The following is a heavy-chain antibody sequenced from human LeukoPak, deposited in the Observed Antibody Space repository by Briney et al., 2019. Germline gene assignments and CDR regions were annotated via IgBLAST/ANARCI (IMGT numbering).Heavy chain of an antibody. D-gene: IGHD2-2*01. CDR2: IKQDGSEK. Sequence: PGGSLRLSCAASGFTFSSYWMSWVRQAPGKGLGWVANIKQDGSEKYYVDSVKGRFTISRDNAKNTVYLQMNNLRAEDTAVYYCVSFYETYWGRGTLVTVSS. CDR1: GFTFSSYW. J-gene: IGHJ4*02. CDR3: VSFYETY. V-gene: IGHV3-7*01.